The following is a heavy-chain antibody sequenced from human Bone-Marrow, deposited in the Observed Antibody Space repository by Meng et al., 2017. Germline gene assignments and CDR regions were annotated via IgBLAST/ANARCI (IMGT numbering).Heavy chain of an antibody. CDR1: GGSFSGYY. CDR2: INHSGST. V-gene: IGHV4-34*01. CDR3: ARGSSSSWPNFDY. Sequence: QVPLPQWGAGLLKPSETLSLTCAVYGGSFSGYYWSWIRQPPGKGLEWIGEINHSGSTNYNPSLKSRVTISVDTSKNQFSLKLSSVTAADTAVYYCARGSSSSWPNFDYWGQGTLVTVSS. D-gene: IGHD6-13*01. J-gene: IGHJ4*02.